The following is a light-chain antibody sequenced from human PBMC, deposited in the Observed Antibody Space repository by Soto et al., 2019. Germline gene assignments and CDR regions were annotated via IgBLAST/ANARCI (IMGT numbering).Light chain of an antibody. CDR2: EVN. CDR3: SSYTSSTWV. CDR1: SSDVGGYKY. J-gene: IGLJ3*02. V-gene: IGLV2-14*01. Sequence: QSALTQPASVSGSPGQSITISCTGTSSDVGGYKYVSWFQQHPGKAPKLIIYEVNSRPSGVSNRFSGSKSGNTASLTISGLQAEDEADYYCSSYTSSTWVFGGGTKLTVL.